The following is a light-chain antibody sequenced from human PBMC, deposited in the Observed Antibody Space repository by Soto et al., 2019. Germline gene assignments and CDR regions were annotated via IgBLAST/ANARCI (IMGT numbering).Light chain of an antibody. Sequence: DIQMTQSPSSLSASVGDRATITCRASQSISSYLNWYQQKPGTAPKLLIYAASSLQSGVPSRFSGSGSGTDFTLTISSLQPEDFATYYCQQSYTTPITFGQGTRLEIK. CDR1: QSISSY. CDR2: AAS. CDR3: QQSYTTPIT. J-gene: IGKJ5*01. V-gene: IGKV1-39*01.